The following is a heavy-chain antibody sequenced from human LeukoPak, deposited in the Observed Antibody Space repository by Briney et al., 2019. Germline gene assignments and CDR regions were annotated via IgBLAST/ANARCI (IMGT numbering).Heavy chain of an antibody. CDR1: GYTFTSYA. CDR2: INAGNGNT. D-gene: IGHD3-22*01. J-gene: IGHJ4*02. CDR3: ARDVASSGYYWD. V-gene: IGHV1-3*01. Sequence: ASVTVSCKASGYTFTSYAMHWVRQAPGQRLEWMGWINAGNGNTKYSQKFQGRVTITRDTSASTVYMEVSSLRSEDTAVYYCARDVASSGYYWDWGQGTLVTVSS.